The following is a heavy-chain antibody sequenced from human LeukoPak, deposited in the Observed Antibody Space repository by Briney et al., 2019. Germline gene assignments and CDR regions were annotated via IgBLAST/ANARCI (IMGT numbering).Heavy chain of an antibody. V-gene: IGHV3-43*01. CDR2: ITWDGDVT. CDR1: GFTFHDHT. Sequence: GGSLRLSCAASGFTFHDHTMHWVRQGPGKRLEWVALITWDGDVTHYADSVKGRFTISRDNGKNSLFLQMNSVTTEDTTLYYCTKDAAYSSSWFGYFDYWGQGTLVTVSS. J-gene: IGHJ4*02. D-gene: IGHD6-13*01. CDR3: TKDAAYSSSWFGYFDY.